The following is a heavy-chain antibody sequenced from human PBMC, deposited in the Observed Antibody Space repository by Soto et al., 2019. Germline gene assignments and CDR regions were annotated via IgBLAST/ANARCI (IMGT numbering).Heavy chain of an antibody. CDR3: AAESSGSIYDFDY. Sequence: QMQLVQSGPEVKKPGTSVKVSCKAAGFTFTSSAVQWVRQSRGQRLEWIGWIVVGSGNTNYAQKFQERVTITRDMSTSTAYMELSSLRSEDTAVYYCAAESSGSIYDFDYWGQGTLVTVSS. D-gene: IGHD1-26*01. CDR1: GFTFTSSA. V-gene: IGHV1-58*01. CDR2: IVVGSGNT. J-gene: IGHJ4*02.